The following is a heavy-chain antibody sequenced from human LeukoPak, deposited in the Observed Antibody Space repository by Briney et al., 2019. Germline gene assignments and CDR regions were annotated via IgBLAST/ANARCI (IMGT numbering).Heavy chain of an antibody. V-gene: IGHV3-23*01. D-gene: IGHD3-10*01. Sequence: PGGSLRLSCAASGFTFSKYAMTWVRQAPGKGLEWVSAITTRGTITYYADSVKGRFTISRDDSKNTLSLQMDSLSAEDTALYYCAKYISDSGAYYALDYWGQGTLVTVSS. CDR2: ITTRGTIT. J-gene: IGHJ4*02. CDR3: AKYISDSGAYYALDY. CDR1: GFTFSKYA.